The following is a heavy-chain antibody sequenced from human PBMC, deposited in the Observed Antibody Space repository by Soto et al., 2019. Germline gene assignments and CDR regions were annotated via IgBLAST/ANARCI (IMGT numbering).Heavy chain of an antibody. CDR3: ARGDFLTGSRNWFDP. D-gene: IGHD3-9*01. Sequence: SETLSLTCAVYGGSFSDYYWSWIRQPPGKGLEWIGEINHSGTTNYDPSLKSRVTISVDTSKNQFSLKLSSVTAADTFVYYCARGDFLTGSRNWFDPWGQGILVTVSS. CDR1: GGSFSDYY. CDR2: INHSGTT. V-gene: IGHV4-34*01. J-gene: IGHJ5*02.